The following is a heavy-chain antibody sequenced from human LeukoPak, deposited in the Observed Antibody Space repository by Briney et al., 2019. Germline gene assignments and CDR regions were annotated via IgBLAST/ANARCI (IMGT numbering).Heavy chain of an antibody. CDR3: ARGSVLLWFGELLHGMDV. Sequence: SETLSLTCAVYGGSFSGYYWSWIRQPPGKGLEWIGEINHSGSTNYNPSLKSRVTISVDTSKNQFSLKLSSVTAADTAVYYCARGSVLLWFGELLHGMDVWGKGTTVTVSS. J-gene: IGHJ6*04. D-gene: IGHD3-10*01. V-gene: IGHV4-34*01. CDR1: GGSFSGYY. CDR2: INHSGST.